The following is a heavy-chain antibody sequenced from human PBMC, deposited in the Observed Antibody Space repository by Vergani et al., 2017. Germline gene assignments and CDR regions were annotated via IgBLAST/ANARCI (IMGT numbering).Heavy chain of an antibody. CDR2: ISGSGGST. Sequence: VQLVESGGNVVQSGTSLRLSCAASGFTFSSYAMSWVRQAPGKGLEWVSAISGSGGSTYYADSVKGRFTISRDNSKNTLYLQMNSLRAEDTAVYYCARLSYDTTPYLQGGYDCWGQGTLVSVSS. V-gene: IGHV3-23*04. D-gene: IGHD3-22*01. CDR3: ARLSYDTTPYLQGGYDC. CDR1: GFTFSSYA. J-gene: IGHJ4*02.